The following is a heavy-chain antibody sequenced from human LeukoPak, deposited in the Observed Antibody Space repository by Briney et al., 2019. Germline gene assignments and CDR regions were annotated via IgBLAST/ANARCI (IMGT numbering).Heavy chain of an antibody. D-gene: IGHD6-13*01. V-gene: IGHV1-69*04. CDR1: GGTFSSYT. CDR2: IIPILGIA. J-gene: IGHJ4*02. Sequence: PRASVKVSCTASGGTFSSYTISWVRQAPGQGLEWMGRIIPILGIANYAQKFQGRVTITADKSTSTGYMGLSSLRSEDTAVYYCARDVSSSWENWGQGNLVTVSS. CDR3: ARDVSSSWEN.